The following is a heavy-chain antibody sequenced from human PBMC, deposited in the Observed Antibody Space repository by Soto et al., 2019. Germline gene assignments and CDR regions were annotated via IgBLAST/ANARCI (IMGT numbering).Heavy chain of an antibody. V-gene: IGHV4-59*01. D-gene: IGHD5-18*01. CDR3: ARVPRGYSYGPLDY. Sequence: SETLSLTCTLYFSSSTSDDWSWIRQPPGKGLEWIGYIYYSGSTNYNPSLKSRVTISVDTSKNQFSLKLSSVTAADTAVYYCARVPRGYSYGPLDYWGQGTLVTVS. J-gene: IGHJ4*02. CDR1: FSSSTSDD. CDR2: IYYSGST.